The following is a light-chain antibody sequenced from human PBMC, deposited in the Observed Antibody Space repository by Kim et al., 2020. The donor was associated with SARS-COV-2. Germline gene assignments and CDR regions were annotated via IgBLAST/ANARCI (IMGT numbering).Light chain of an antibody. CDR2: DAS. CDR3: HQYDNLPT. Sequence: SASVGDRVTLTCQASHDISNYLNWYQQTPGKAPNLLIYDASKLETGVPSRFSGSGSGTDFTLTISSLQPEDIATYYCHQYDNLPTFGGGTKVDIK. V-gene: IGKV1-33*01. CDR1: HDISNY. J-gene: IGKJ4*01.